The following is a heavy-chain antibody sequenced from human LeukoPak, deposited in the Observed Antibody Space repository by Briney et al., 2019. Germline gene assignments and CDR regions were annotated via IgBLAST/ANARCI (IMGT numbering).Heavy chain of an antibody. D-gene: IGHD3-3*01. CDR3: AAAQGAYYDFWSGYYTSGQSWFDP. V-gene: IGHV1-58*02. Sequence: GTSVKVSCKASGFTFTSSAMQWVRQARGQRLEWIGWIVVGSGNTNYAQKFQERATITRDMSTSTAYMELSSLRSEDTAVYYCAAAQGAYYDFWSGYYTSGQSWFDPWGQGTLVTVSS. CDR1: GFTFTSSA. J-gene: IGHJ5*02. CDR2: IVVGSGNT.